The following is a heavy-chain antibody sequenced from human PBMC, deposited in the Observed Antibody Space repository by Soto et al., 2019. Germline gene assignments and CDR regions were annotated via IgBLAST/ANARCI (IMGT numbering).Heavy chain of an antibody. CDR3: AKNVDTAMEDAFDI. CDR1: GFTFSSYA. Sequence: QVQLVESGGGVVQTGRSLRLSCAASGFTFSSYAMHWVRQAPGKGLEWVAVISYDGSNKYYADSVKGRFTISRDNSKNPLYLKMNSLRAEDTAVYYCAKNVDTAMEDAFDIWGQGTMVTVSS. J-gene: IGHJ3*02. D-gene: IGHD5-18*01. V-gene: IGHV3-30-3*01. CDR2: ISYDGSNK.